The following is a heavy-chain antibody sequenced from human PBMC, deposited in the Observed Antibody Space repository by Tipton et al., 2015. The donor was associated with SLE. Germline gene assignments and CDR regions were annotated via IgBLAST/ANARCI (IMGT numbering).Heavy chain of an antibody. V-gene: IGHV1-8*02. CDR3: ARWQGYCGSTSCRQFDY. CDR1: GYIFTNYG. Sequence: QSGAEVKKPGASVKVSCKASGYIFTNYGISWVRQAPGQGLEWMGWMNPGSRKTVFTQKFQGRVTLTWDTSISTAYIELNSLRSEDTAVYYCARWQGYCGSTSCRQFDYWGQGTLVTVSS. D-gene: IGHD2-2*01. CDR2: MNPGSRKT. J-gene: IGHJ4*02.